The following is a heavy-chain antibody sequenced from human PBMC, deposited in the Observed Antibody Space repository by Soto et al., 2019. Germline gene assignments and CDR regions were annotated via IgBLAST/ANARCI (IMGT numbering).Heavy chain of an antibody. CDR1: GFTFSSYW. CDR3: AREGNRNSYYFDY. Sequence: EVQLVESGGGLVQPGGSLRLSCAASGFTFSSYWMSWVRQAPGKGLEWVANIKQDGSEKYYVDSVKGRFTISRDNAKNSLYLQMNSLRAEDTAVYYCAREGNRNSYYFDYWGQGTLVTVSS. D-gene: IGHD6-6*01. V-gene: IGHV3-7*01. CDR2: IKQDGSEK. J-gene: IGHJ4*02.